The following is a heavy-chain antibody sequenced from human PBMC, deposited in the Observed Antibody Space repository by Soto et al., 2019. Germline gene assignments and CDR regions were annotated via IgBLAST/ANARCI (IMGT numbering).Heavy chain of an antibody. J-gene: IGHJ6*02. CDR3: AKFMAADFYYALDD. Sequence: QVQLVESGGGVVQPGRSLRLSCTVTGLTFSRYPMHWVHQAPGKRLEWLALISHNGGDKYYADSVKGRFTISRDKSKNTLYLQMSRLRVDHSAVYFCAKFMAADFYYALDDWRQGTSVTATS. CDR1: GLTFSRYP. CDR2: ISHNGGDK. D-gene: IGHD3-10*01. V-gene: IGHV3-30-3*01.